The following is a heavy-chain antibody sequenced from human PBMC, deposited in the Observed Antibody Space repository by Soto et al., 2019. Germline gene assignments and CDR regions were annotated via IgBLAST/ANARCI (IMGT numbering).Heavy chain of an antibody. Sequence: GGSLRLSCAASGFSFSSYAMIWVRQAPGKGLEWVSIISTGGSNTYYADSVKGRFTISRDNSKNTLYLQMNSLRVEDTAVYYCAKDLKYCTNGVCQSTSEHNWFDPWGQGTLVTVSS. CDR1: GFSFSSYA. CDR3: AKDLKYCTNGVCQSTSEHNWFDP. J-gene: IGHJ5*02. V-gene: IGHV3-23*01. D-gene: IGHD2-8*01. CDR2: ISTGGSNT.